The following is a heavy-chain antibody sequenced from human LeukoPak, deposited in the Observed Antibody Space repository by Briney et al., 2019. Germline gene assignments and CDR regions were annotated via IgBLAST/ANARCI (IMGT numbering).Heavy chain of an antibody. D-gene: IGHD3-16*01. V-gene: IGHV1-69*13. CDR2: IIPMYGRG. CDR3: ARGQSSLGSPYYFDY. CDR1: GGTFTNYA. Sequence: ASVKVSCKASGGTFTNYAISWVRQAPGQGLEWMGGIIPMYGRGNYAQKFQGRVTITADESTGTVYMELRSLTSEDTAVYYCARGQSSLGSPYYFDYWGQGTLVTVSS. J-gene: IGHJ4*02.